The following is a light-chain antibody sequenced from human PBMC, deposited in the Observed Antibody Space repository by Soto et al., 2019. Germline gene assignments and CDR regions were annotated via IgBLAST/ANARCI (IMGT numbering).Light chain of an antibody. CDR2: DAS. Sequence: EIVFTQSPGTLSLSPGERATLSCRASQSVSSYLAWYQQKPGQAPRLLIYDASNRATGIPARFSGSGSGTDFTLTISSLQSEDFAVYYCQQYNNWPRTFGQGTKVDIK. V-gene: IGKV3-11*01. CDR3: QQYNNWPRT. CDR1: QSVSSY. J-gene: IGKJ1*01.